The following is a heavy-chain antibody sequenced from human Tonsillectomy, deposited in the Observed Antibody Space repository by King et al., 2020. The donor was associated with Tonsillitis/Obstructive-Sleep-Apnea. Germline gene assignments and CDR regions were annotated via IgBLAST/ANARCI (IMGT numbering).Heavy chain of an antibody. CDR1: GFTLSSYG. D-gene: IGHD5-24*01. V-gene: IGHV3-30*04. CDR2: ISYDGSNK. J-gene: IGHJ4*02. CDR3: ARDQIEGYRGYDFDY. Sequence: VQLVESGGGVVQPGRSLRLSCAASGFTLSSYGMHWVRQAPGKGLEWVAVISYDGSNKYYGDSVKGRFTISRDNSKNTLYLQMNSLRAEDTAVYYCARDQIEGYRGYDFDYWGQGTLVTVSS.